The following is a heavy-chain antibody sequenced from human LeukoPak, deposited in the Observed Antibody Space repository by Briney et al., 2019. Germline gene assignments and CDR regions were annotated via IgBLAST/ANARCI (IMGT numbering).Heavy chain of an antibody. J-gene: IGHJ6*03. CDR1: GFTLSSYS. Sequence: GGSLRLSCAASGFTLSSYSMNWVRQAPGKGLEWLSYISGSSSTIYYADSVKGRFTISRDNAKNSLYLQMNSLRAEDTAVYYCARESLGYCSGSTCYYFYMDFWGKGTTVTVSS. V-gene: IGHV3-48*04. CDR2: ISGSSSTI. CDR3: ARESLGYCSGSTCYYFYMDF. D-gene: IGHD2-15*01.